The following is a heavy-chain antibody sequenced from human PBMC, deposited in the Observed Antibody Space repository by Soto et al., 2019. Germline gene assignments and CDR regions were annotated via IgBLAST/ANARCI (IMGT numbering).Heavy chain of an antibody. J-gene: IGHJ4*02. D-gene: IGHD5-12*01. V-gene: IGHV3-30-3*01. Sequence: QVQLVESGGGVVQPGRSLRLSCAASGFTFSSYAMHWVRQAPGKGLEWVAVISYDGSNKYYADSVKGRFTISRDNSKNTLYPQMNSLRAEDTAVYYCARGEIGIVATILDYWGQGTLVTVSS. CDR3: ARGEIGIVATILDY. CDR2: ISYDGSNK. CDR1: GFTFSSYA.